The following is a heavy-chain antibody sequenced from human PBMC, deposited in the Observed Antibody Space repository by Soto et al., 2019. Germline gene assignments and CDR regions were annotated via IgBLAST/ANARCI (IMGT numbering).Heavy chain of an antibody. Sequence: SETLSLTCAVYGGSFSGYYWSWIRQPPGKGLEWIGEINHSGSTNYNPSLKSRVTISVDTSKNQFSLKLSSVTAADTAVYYCARGPILYSSSYYFDYWGQGTLVTVSS. D-gene: IGHD6-6*01. CDR1: GGSFSGYY. CDR2: INHSGST. CDR3: ARGPILYSSSYYFDY. V-gene: IGHV4-34*01. J-gene: IGHJ4*02.